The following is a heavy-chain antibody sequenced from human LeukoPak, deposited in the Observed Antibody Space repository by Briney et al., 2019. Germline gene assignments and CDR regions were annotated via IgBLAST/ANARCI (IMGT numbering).Heavy chain of an antibody. CDR3: ARVRVGATDAHNWFDP. D-gene: IGHD1-26*01. J-gene: IGHJ5*02. V-gene: IGHV4-39*07. Sequence: PSETLSLTCTVSGGSNSSSSYYWGWIRQPPGKGLEWIGSIYYSGSTYYNPSLKSRVTISVDTSKNQFSLKLSSVTAADTAVYYCARVRVGATDAHNWFDPWGQGTLVTVSS. CDR1: GGSNSSSSYY. CDR2: IYYSGST.